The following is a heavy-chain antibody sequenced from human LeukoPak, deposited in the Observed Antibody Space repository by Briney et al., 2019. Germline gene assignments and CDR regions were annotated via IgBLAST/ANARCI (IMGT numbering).Heavy chain of an antibody. V-gene: IGHV3-21*01. D-gene: IGHD3-10*01. Sequence: GGSLRLSCAASGFTFSSYSMNWVRQAPGKGLEWVSSISSSSSYTYYADSVKGRFTISRDNAKNSLYLQMNSLRAEDTAVYYCASGRYGSGRKTSPFDYWGQGTLVTVSS. CDR3: ASGRYGSGRKTSPFDY. CDR2: ISSSSSYT. CDR1: GFTFSSYS. J-gene: IGHJ4*02.